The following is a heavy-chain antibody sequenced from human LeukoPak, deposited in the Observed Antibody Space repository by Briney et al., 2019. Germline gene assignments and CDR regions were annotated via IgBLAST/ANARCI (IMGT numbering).Heavy chain of an antibody. D-gene: IGHD2-8*01. CDR1: GFTFSSYG. J-gene: IGHJ5*02. CDR3: AKGNGMVWFDP. Sequence: GGSLRLSCAASGFTFSSYGMHWVRQAPGKGLEWVAVISYDGSNKYYADSVKGRFTISRDNSKNTLYLQMNSLRAEDTAVYYCAKGNGMVWFDPWGQGTLVTVSS. CDR2: ISYDGSNK. V-gene: IGHV3-30*18.